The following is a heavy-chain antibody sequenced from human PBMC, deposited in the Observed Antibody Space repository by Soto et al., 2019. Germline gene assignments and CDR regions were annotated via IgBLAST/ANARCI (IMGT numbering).Heavy chain of an antibody. V-gene: IGHV4-34*01. CDR2: INHSGST. CDR1: GGSFSGYY. CDR3: ARLGVERQQLRIYYYYYGMDV. Sequence: SETLSLTCAVYGGSFSGYYWSWIRQPPGKGLEWIGEINHSGSTNYNPSLKSRVTISVDTSKNQFSLKLSSVTAADTAVYYCARLGVERQQLRIYYYYYGMDVWGQGTTVTVSS. J-gene: IGHJ6*02. D-gene: IGHD6-13*01.